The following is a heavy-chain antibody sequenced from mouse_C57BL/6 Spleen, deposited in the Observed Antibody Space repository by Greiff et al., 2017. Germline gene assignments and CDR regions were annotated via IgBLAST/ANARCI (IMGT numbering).Heavy chain of an antibody. J-gene: IGHJ3*01. CDR1: GYTFTDYY. CDR2: IYPGSGNT. V-gene: IGHV1-76*01. D-gene: IGHD2-3*01. Sequence: VQLQQSGAELVRPGASVKLSCKASGYTFTDYYINWVKQRPGQGLEWIARIYPGSGNTYYNEKFKGKATLTAEKSSSTAYMQLSSLTSEDSAVYFCASGFGDGYSSFAFWGQGTLVTVSA. CDR3: ASGFGDGYSSFAF.